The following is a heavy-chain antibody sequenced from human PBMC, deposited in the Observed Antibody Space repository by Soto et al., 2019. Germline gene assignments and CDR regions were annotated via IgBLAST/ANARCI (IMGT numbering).Heavy chain of an antibody. V-gene: IGHV4-34*01. CDR3: ARGLITGSYYSEGCYYIYT. Sequence: VTLSLTCAVYGESFSGYIWTWIRQTPGKGLQWIGQINHSGSAIYNPSLKSRVTISVHTSNSQFSLELSSVTAADTAVYYCARGLITGSYYSEGCYYIYTWCQGAQLTISA. CDR2: INHSGSA. J-gene: IGHJ4*02. CDR1: GESFSGYI. D-gene: IGHD1-26*01.